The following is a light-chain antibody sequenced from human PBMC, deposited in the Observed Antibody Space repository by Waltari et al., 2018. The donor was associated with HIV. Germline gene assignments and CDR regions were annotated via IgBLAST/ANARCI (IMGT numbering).Light chain of an antibody. J-gene: IGLJ2*01. Sequence: QSVLTQSPSASGTPGQRVIISCSGSSSNIGGRNYVNWYQLLPGTAPKRLIYKNNQRPSGVPDRFSGSKSGTSASLAISGLRSEDEADYYCAAWDDSLNGVVFGGGTKLTVL. V-gene: IGLV1-47*01. CDR1: SSNIGGRNY. CDR2: KNN. CDR3: AAWDDSLNGVV.